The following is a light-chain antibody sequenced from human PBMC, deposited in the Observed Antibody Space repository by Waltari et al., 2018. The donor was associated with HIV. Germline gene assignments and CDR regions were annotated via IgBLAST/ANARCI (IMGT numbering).Light chain of an antibody. CDR3: LSYTITNTLV. J-gene: IGLJ3*02. CDR1: SSDIGGHSS. CDR2: AVT. Sequence: QSALTQPASVSGSPGQSITISCTGTSSDIGGHSSVSWYQQLPGKAPKLMIYAVTYRPSGVSNRFSGSKAGNTASLTISGLQGEDEADYYCLSYTITNTLVFGGGTKLTV. V-gene: IGLV2-14*01.